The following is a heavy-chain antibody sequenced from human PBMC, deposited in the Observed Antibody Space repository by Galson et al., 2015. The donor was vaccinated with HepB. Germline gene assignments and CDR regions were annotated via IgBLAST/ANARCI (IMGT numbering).Heavy chain of an antibody. CDR1: GFTVSSDY. V-gene: IGHV3-66*02. J-gene: IGHJ4*02. CDR2: IYTGGST. CDR3: ARVLSSGWTRQFDY. D-gene: IGHD6-19*01. Sequence: SLRLSCAASGFTVSSDYMNWVRQAPGKGLEWVSVIYTGGSTYYADSVKGRFTISRDNSKNTVYLQMNSLRPEDTAVYYCARVLSSGWTRQFDYWGQGTLVAVSS.